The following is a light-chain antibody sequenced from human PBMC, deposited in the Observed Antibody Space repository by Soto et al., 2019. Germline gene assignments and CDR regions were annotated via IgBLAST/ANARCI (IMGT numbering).Light chain of an antibody. V-gene: IGLV2-11*01. J-gene: IGLJ2*01. CDR2: DVS. CDR3: CSYAGSSIVV. Sequence: QSVLTQPRSVSGSPGQSVTISCTGTSSDVGSYNYVSWYQQHPGKAPKLMIYDVSKRPSGVPDRFSGSKSGNTASLTISGLQAEDEGDYYCCSYAGSSIVVFGGGTQLTVL. CDR1: SSDVGSYNY.